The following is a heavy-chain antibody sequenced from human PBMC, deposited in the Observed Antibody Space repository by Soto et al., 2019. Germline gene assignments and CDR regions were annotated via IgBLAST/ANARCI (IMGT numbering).Heavy chain of an antibody. Sequence: GGSLRLSCAASGVTFSENYMSWIRQAPGKGLEWVSYIRNSGSHMYYADSVKGRFTISRDDAKNSLYLQMNSLRAEDTAVYYCAKFFGTFDIWGQGIMVTVSS. J-gene: IGHJ3*02. CDR1: GVTFSENY. D-gene: IGHD3-10*01. V-gene: IGHV3-11*01. CDR2: IRNSGSHM. CDR3: AKFFGTFDI.